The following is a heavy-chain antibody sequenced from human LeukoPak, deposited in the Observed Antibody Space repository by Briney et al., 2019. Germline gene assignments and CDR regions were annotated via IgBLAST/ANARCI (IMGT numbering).Heavy chain of an antibody. J-gene: IGHJ4*02. V-gene: IGHV4-39*07. Sequence: PSETLSLTCTVSGGSISSSSYYWGWIRQPPGKGLEWIGSIYYSGSTYYNPSLKSRVTISVDTSKNQFSLKLSSVTAADTAVYYCARRLRAHYDILTGYYKGYYFDYWGQGTLVTVSS. CDR1: GGSISSSSYY. CDR3: ARRLRAHYDILTGYYKGYYFDY. D-gene: IGHD3-9*01. CDR2: IYYSGST.